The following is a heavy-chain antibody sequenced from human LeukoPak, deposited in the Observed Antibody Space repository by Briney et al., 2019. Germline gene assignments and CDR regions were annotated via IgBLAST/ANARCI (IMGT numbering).Heavy chain of an antibody. CDR3: ARGSNTAMDLDY. J-gene: IGHJ4*02. CDR1: GFTFSSYW. CDR2: INPDGGST. D-gene: IGHD5-18*01. V-gene: IGHV3-74*01. Sequence: SGGSLRLSCAASGFTFSSYWVHWVRQAPGKGLVWASRINPDGGSTNYADSVKGRFSISRDNAKNTLYLQVNSLRAEDTAVYHCARGSNTAMDLDYWGQGTLVTVSS.